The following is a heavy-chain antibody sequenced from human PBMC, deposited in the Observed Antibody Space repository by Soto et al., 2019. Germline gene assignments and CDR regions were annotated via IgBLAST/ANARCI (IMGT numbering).Heavy chain of an antibody. J-gene: IGHJ3*02. V-gene: IGHV3-21*01. CDR3: ARDTMGAFDI. CDR1: GFTFSSYS. CDR2: ISSSSSYI. D-gene: IGHD3-3*01. Sequence: PGGSLRLSCAASGFTFSSYSMNWVRQAPGKGLEWVSSISSSSSYIYYADSVKGRFTISRDNAKNSLYLQMNSLRAEDAAVYYCARDTMGAFDIWGQGTMVTVSS.